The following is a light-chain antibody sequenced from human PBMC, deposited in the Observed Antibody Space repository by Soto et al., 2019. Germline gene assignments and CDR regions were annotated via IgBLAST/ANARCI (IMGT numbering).Light chain of an antibody. Sequence: EIVLTQSPATLSLSPGEGATLSCRASQSVTRYLAWYQQKPGQAPSLLIYDASNRATGIPARFSGSGSGTDFTLTISSLEPEDFAVYYCQQRSNWPLTFGGGTKVEIK. CDR2: DAS. V-gene: IGKV3-11*01. CDR1: QSVTRY. J-gene: IGKJ4*01. CDR3: QQRSNWPLT.